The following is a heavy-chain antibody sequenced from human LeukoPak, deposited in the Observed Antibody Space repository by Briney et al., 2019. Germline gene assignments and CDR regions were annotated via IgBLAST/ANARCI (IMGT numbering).Heavy chain of an antibody. J-gene: IGHJ6*02. CDR1: GFTFSSYG. V-gene: IGHV3-30*18. CDR3: AKDRSDFWSGYYRYDGMDV. D-gene: IGHD3-3*01. CDR2: ISYDGSNK. Sequence: GGSLRLSCAASGFTFSSYGMHWVRQAPGKGMEWVAVISYDGSNKYYADSVKGRFTISRDNSKNTLYLQMNSLRAEDTAVYYCAKDRSDFWSGYYRYDGMDVWGQGTTVTVSS.